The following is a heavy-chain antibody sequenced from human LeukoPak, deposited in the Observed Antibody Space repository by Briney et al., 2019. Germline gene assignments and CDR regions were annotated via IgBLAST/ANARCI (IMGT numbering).Heavy chain of an antibody. J-gene: IGHJ3*02. Sequence: SGGSLRLSCAASGFIFSSYAMHWDRQAPGKGLEWVAVISYDGSNKYYADSVKGRFTISRDNSKNTLYLQMNSLRAEDTAVYYCARDHHDAFDIWGQGSMVTVSS. CDR1: GFIFSSYA. CDR3: ARDHHDAFDI. V-gene: IGHV3-30-3*01. CDR2: ISYDGSNK.